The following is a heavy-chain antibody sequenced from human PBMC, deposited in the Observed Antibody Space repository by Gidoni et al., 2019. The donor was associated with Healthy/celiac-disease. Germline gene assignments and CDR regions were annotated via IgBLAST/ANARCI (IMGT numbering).Heavy chain of an antibody. CDR2: IYYSRST. V-gene: IGHV4-39*01. Sequence: QLQLQESGPGLVKPSETLSLTCTVSGGSISSSSYYWGWIRQPPGKGLVWIVSIYYSRSTYYTPSLKSRVTISVDTSKNQFSLKLSSVTAADTAVYYCARQAPQVNYYYDSSGYYPDAFDIWGQGTMVTVSS. J-gene: IGHJ3*02. D-gene: IGHD3-22*01. CDR1: GGSISSSSYY. CDR3: ARQAPQVNYYYDSSGYYPDAFDI.